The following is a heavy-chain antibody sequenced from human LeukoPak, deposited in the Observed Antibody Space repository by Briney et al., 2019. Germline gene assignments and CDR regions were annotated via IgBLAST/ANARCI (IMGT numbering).Heavy chain of an antibody. J-gene: IGHJ3*02. Sequence: SETLSLTCSVSGLSINSSDFYWAWIRQPPGKGLEWVGTMYWSGTAYYNTSPESRVTISVDTSKNQFSLKVRSVTAADTAVCYCARMFFDFWSHPGSDLFDMWGQGTMVTVSS. CDR2: MYWSGTA. CDR3: ARMFFDFWSHPGSDLFDM. V-gene: IGHV4-39*01. D-gene: IGHD3-3*01. CDR1: GLSINSSDFY.